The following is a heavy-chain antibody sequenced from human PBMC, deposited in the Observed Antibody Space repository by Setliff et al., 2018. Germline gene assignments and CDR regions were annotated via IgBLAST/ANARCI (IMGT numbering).Heavy chain of an antibody. CDR1: GGSISSGSYY. D-gene: IGHD3-22*01. J-gene: IGHJ4*02. V-gene: IGHV4-61*09. CDR2: IYTSGST. CDR3: ARDEGKVNYYDSSGYF. Sequence: SETLSLTCTVSGGSISSGSYYWSWIRQPAGKGLEWIGHIYTSGSTNYNPSLKSRVTMSLDTSKNQFSLNLYSVTAADTAMFYCARDEGKVNYYDSSGYFWGQGTLVTVSS.